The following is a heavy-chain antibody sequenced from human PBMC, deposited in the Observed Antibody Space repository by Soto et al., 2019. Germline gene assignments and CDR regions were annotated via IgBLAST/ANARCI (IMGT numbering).Heavy chain of an antibody. V-gene: IGHV3-33*01. CDR3: VTQRLEKGDY. J-gene: IGHJ4*02. Sequence: QVQLVESWGCLVQPGRSLRLSCAASGFTFSGSGMHWVRQAPGKGLEWVAAIWYDGSKEYYADSVKGRFTISRDNSKNTVYLQMNSLKTEDTALYYCVTQRLEKGDYWGQGAMVNVSS. CDR2: IWYDGSKE. D-gene: IGHD6-25*01. CDR1: GFTFSGSG.